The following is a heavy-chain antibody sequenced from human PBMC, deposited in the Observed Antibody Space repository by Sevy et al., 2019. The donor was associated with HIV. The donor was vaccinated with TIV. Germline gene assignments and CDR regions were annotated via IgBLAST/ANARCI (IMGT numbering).Heavy chain of an antibody. CDR3: AAGTGTSDFDY. D-gene: IGHD1-7*01. J-gene: IGHJ4*02. Sequence: GGSLRLSCAASGFTFSEAWMSWVRQAPGKGLEWVGRIKSKTDAATRDFAAPVRGRFSISRDDSANTVYLVMNNLKPGDTAVDYCAAGTGTSDFDYWGQGTLVTVSS. CDR1: GFTFSEAW. V-gene: IGHV3-15*01. CDR2: IKSKTDAATR.